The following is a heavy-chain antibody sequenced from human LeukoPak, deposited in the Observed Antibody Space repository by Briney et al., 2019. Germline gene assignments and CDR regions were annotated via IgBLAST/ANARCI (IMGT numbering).Heavy chain of an antibody. V-gene: IGHV3-7*02. CDR3: SRHTSSCHAMDV. Sequence: GVSLRLSCAASGFTFSSYCTRWVRQARGTGREWVATIKEDGSEKYYVDSVKGRFTISRDNAKRSLYLQMNSLRAEDTAVYYCSRHTSSCHAMDVWGKGTTVTVSS. CDR1: GFTFSSYC. D-gene: IGHD6-13*01. CDR2: IKEDGSEK. J-gene: IGHJ6*04.